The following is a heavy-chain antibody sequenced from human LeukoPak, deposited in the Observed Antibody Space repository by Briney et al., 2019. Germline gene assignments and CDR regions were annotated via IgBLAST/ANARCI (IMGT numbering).Heavy chain of an antibody. D-gene: IGHD5-12*01. CDR1: GGSISSGGYY. CDR2: IYYSGST. J-gene: IGHJ4*02. CDR3: TRESPQRSWLRLIGYFDY. Sequence: SETLSLTCTVSGGSISSGGYYWSWIRQHPGKGLEWIGYIYYSGSTYYNPSLKSRVTISVDTSKNQFSLKLSSVTAADTAVYYCTRESPQRSWLRLIGYFDYWGQGTLVTVSS. V-gene: IGHV4-31*03.